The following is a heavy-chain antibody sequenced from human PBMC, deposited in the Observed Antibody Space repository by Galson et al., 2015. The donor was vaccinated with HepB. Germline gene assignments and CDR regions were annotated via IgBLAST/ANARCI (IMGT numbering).Heavy chain of an antibody. CDR1: GFTFSAYW. J-gene: IGHJ4*02. V-gene: IGHV3-74*01. CDR2: VNAFGTNT. CDR3: VRGVPWAYFDF. D-gene: IGHD3-16*01. Sequence: LRLSCAASGFTFSAYWMHWVRQAPGKGLVWVSRVNAFGTNTTYADSVKGRFTISRDNAKNTLFLQLNSLGPEDTAIYYCVRGVPWAYFDFWGQGILVTVSS.